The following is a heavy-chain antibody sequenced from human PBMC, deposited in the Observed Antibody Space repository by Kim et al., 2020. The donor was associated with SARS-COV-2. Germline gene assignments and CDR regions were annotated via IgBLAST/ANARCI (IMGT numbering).Heavy chain of an antibody. CDR3: ANTYSSSWYGSFDY. V-gene: IGHV4-39*01. Sequence: SETLSLTCTVSGGSISSSSYYWGWIRQPPGKGLEWIGSIYYSGSTYYNPSLKSRVTISVDTSKNQFSLKLSSVTAADTAVYYCANTYSSSWYGSFDYWGQGTLVTVSS. D-gene: IGHD6-13*01. J-gene: IGHJ4*02. CDR1: GGSISSSSYY. CDR2: IYYSGST.